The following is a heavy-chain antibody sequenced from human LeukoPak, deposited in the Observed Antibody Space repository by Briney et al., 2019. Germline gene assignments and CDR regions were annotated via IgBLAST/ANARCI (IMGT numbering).Heavy chain of an antibody. CDR1: GYTFTGYY. Sequence: ASVEVSCKASGYTFTGYYMPWVRQAPGQGLEWMGWINPNSAGTKYAQKFQGRVTMTRDTSISTAYMELSRLRSDDTAVYYCARDGLYSSGWYTLAPRKNNWFDPWGQGTLVTVSS. CDR3: ARDGLYSSGWYTLAPRKNNWFDP. J-gene: IGHJ5*02. D-gene: IGHD6-19*01. CDR2: INPNSAGT. V-gene: IGHV1-2*02.